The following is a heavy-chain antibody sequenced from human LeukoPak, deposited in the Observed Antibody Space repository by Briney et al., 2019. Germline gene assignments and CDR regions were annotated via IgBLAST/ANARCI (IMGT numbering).Heavy chain of an antibody. CDR3: AREEGRDYGDYYDYFDY. V-gene: IGHV3-30*04. D-gene: IGHD4-17*01. CDR2: ISYDGSNK. CDR1: GFTFSSYV. Sequence: PGGSLRLSCAASGFTFSSYVMHWVRQAPGKGLEWVAVISYDGSNKHYADSVKGRFTISRDNSKNTLYLQMNSLRAEDTAVYYCAREEGRDYGDYYDYFDYWGQGTLVTVSS. J-gene: IGHJ4*02.